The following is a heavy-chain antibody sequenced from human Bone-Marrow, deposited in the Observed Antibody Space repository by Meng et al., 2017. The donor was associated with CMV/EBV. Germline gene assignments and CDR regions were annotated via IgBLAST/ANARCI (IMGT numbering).Heavy chain of an antibody. V-gene: IGHV3-30*02. CDR2: IRYDGSNK. D-gene: IGHD6-13*01. Sequence: GGSLRLSCAASGFTFSSYAMHWVRQAPGKGLEWVAFIRYDGSNKYYADSVKGRFTISRDNSKNTLYLQMNSLRAEDTAVYYCAKDPAAAGLMDVWGQGTTVTVSS. CDR3: AKDPAAAGLMDV. CDR1: GFTFSSYA. J-gene: IGHJ6*02.